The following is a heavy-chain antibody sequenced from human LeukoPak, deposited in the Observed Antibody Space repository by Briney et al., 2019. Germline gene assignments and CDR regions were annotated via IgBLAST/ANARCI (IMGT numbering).Heavy chain of an antibody. V-gene: IGHV4-59*01. CDR1: GVSISGYY. D-gene: IGHD3-3*02. CDR2: IYESGST. J-gene: IGHJ4*02. CDR3: AKGRYGHCWSCYYEF. Sequence: TSETLSLTCTVSGVSISGYYWSWIRQPPGKGLEWIGYIYESGSTDYNPSLRSRVTISRDTSKNQVSLKLTSVTTADTAVYYCAKGRYGHCWSCYYEFWGQGTLVTVSS.